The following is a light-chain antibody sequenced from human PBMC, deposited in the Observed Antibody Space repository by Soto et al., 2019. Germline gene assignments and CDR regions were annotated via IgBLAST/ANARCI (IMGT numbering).Light chain of an antibody. J-gene: IGKJ4*01. Sequence: EIVMTQSPATLLVSPGERVTLSCRASRSIITNLAWYQHKPGQAPRLLISGASTRAAGIPARFTGSGSGTEFTLTISSLQSEDFAFYYCQQYNDWPLPTFGGGTKVEIK. CDR3: QQYNDWPLPT. CDR1: RSIITN. CDR2: GAS. V-gene: IGKV3-15*01.